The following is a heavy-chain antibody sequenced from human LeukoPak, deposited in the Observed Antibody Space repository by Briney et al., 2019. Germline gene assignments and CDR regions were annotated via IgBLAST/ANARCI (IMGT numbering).Heavy chain of an antibody. CDR3: ARARVHGSGSYDY. J-gene: IGHJ4*02. CDR2: INHSGST. D-gene: IGHD3-10*01. Sequence: SETLSLTCALYGGSFSGYYWRWIRQPPGKGVEWIGEINHSGSTNYNPSLKRRVTISVDTSKNQFSLKLSSVTAADTAVYYCARARVHGSGSYDYWGQGTLVTVSS. V-gene: IGHV4-34*01. CDR1: GGSFSGYY.